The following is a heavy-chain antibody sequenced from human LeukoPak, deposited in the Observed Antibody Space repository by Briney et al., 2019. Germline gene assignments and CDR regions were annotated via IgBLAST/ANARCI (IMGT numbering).Heavy chain of an antibody. D-gene: IGHD3-10*01. V-gene: IGHV4-30-4*01. Sequence: SQTLSLTCTVSGGSISSGDYYWRWIRQPPGKGLEWIGYIYYSGSTYYNPSLKSRVTISVDTSKNQFSLKLSSVTAADTAVYYCARESITSGGFDYWGQGTLVTVSS. J-gene: IGHJ4*02. CDR3: ARESITSGGFDY. CDR1: GGSISSGDYY. CDR2: IYYSGST.